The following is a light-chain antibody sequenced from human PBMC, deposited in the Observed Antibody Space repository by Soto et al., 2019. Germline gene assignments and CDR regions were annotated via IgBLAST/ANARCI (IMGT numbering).Light chain of an antibody. V-gene: IGLV1-40*01. J-gene: IGLJ3*02. CDR1: SSDIGAGYD. CDR2: SNI. Sequence: QSVLTQPPSMSGAPGQRVTISCTGSSSDIGAGYDVHWYQQFPGTAPKLLIYSNINRPSGVPDRFSDSKSGTSASLAITGLQAEDEADYYCQSYDSSLGGSKGVFGGGTKLTVL. CDR3: QSYDSSLGGSKGV.